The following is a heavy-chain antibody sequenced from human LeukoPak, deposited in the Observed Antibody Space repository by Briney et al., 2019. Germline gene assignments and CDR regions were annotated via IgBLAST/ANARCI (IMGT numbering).Heavy chain of an antibody. Sequence: ASVKVSCKASGYTFTSYDINWVRQATGQGLEWMGWMNPNSGNTGYAQKFQGRVTMTRNTSISAAYMGLSSLRSEDTAVYYCARGRYFDWLLGRYYYYGMDVWGQGTTVTVSS. CDR3: ARGRYFDWLLGRYYYYGMDV. J-gene: IGHJ6*02. D-gene: IGHD3-9*01. CDR1: GYTFTSYD. V-gene: IGHV1-8*01. CDR2: MNPNSGNT.